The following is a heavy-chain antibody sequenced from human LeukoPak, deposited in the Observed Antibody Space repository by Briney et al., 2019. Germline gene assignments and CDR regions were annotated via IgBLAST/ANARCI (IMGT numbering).Heavy chain of an antibody. CDR2: ISYDGSNK. CDR3: AKDGHGYGCSWFDP. Sequence: PGGSLRLSCAASGFTFSSYGMHWVRQAPGKGLEWVAVISYDGSNKYYADSVKGRSTISRDNNKNPLYLQMNSLREEDTAVYYCAKDGHGYGCSWFDPWGQGTLVTVSS. V-gene: IGHV3-30*18. CDR1: GFTFSSYG. D-gene: IGHD5-18*01. J-gene: IGHJ5*02.